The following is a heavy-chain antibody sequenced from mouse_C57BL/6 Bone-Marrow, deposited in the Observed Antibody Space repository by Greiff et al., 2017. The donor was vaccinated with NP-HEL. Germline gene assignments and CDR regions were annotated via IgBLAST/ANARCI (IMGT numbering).Heavy chain of an antibody. V-gene: IGHV1-26*01. J-gene: IGHJ3*01. CDR3: ARGDGYYLFAY. Sequence: EVQLQQSGPELVKPGASVKISCKASGYTFTDYYMNWVKQSHGKSLEWIGDINPNNGGTSYNQKFKGKATLTVDKSSSTAYMELRSLTSEDSAVYYCARGDGYYLFAYWGQGTLVTVSA. CDR2: INPNNGGT. CDR1: GYTFTDYY. D-gene: IGHD2-3*01.